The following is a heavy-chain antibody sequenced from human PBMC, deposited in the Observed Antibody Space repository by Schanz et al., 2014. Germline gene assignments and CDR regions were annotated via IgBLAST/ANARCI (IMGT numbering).Heavy chain of an antibody. CDR1: GGPFSGYF. V-gene: IGHV4-34*10. CDR2: IHHSGSI. J-gene: IGHJ4*02. Sequence: QVQLQESGPGLVKPSETLSLTCAVYGGPFSGYFWSWIRQSPGKGLQWIGEIHHSGSIIYNPSLRSGVTIPMDPPKTRFFLKVPSVPAADTAVYYCASPRYYFRTGSYPYFDYWGQGTLVLVSS. D-gene: IGHD3-10*01. CDR3: ASPRYYFRTGSYPYFDY.